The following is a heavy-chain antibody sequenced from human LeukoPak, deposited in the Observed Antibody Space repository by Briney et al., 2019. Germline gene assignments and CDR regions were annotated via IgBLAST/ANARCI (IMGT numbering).Heavy chain of an antibody. V-gene: IGHV4-34*01. CDR3: AREGDTAMVQFDY. CDR1: GGSFSGFY. Sequence: SETLSLTCAVYGGSFSGFYWSWIRQPPGKGLEWIGEINHSGSTNYNPSLKSRVTISVDTSKNQFSLKLSSVTAADTAVYYCAREGDTAMVQFDYWGQGTLVTVSS. D-gene: IGHD5-18*01. CDR2: INHSGST. J-gene: IGHJ4*02.